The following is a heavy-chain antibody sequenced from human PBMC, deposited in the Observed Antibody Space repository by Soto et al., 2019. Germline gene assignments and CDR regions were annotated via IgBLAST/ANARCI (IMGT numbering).Heavy chain of an antibody. CDR3: TRDASRDSSARGWFDP. V-gene: IGHV3-21*01. CDR2: ISSDSAYI. CDR1: GFTFRSFT. J-gene: IGHJ5*02. Sequence: GGSLRLCCAASGFTFRSFTMNWVRQAPGKGLEWVSTISSDSAYIYYTDALRGRFTISRDNAKNSLHLQMNSLRAEDTAVYYCTRDASRDSSARGWFDPWGPGTLVTVSS. D-gene: IGHD6-13*01.